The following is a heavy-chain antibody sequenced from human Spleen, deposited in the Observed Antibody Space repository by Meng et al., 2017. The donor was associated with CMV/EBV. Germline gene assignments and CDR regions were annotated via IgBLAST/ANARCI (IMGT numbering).Heavy chain of an antibody. CDR1: GGTFNNYG. V-gene: IGHV1-69*05. D-gene: IGHD2-21*01. Sequence: SVKVSCKASGGTFNNYGFSWVRQTPGQGLEWMGGIIPALNTAKTSQRFQGRVTITTDESTSTAYMELSSLRSEDTAVYYCARYCGGDCYLTRRGMDVWGQGTTVTVSS. CDR3: ARYCGGDCYLTRRGMDV. CDR2: IIPALNTA. J-gene: IGHJ6*02.